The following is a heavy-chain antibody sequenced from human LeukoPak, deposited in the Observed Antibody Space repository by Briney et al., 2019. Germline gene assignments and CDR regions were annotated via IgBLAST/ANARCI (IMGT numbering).Heavy chain of an antibody. CDR2: ISGSGGST. V-gene: IGHV3-23*01. D-gene: IGHD3-10*01. J-gene: IGHJ4*02. Sequence: QPGGSLRLSCAASGFTFSSYAMSWVRQAPGKGLEWVSAISGSGGSTYYADSVKGRFTISRDNSKNTLYLQMNSLRAEDTAVYYCAKDLVRITMVRGDKRPFDYWGQGTLVTVSS. CDR3: AKDLVRITMVRGDKRPFDY. CDR1: GFTFSSYA.